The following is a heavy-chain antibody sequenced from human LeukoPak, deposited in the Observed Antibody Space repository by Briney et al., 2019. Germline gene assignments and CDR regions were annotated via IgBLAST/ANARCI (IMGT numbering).Heavy chain of an antibody. J-gene: IGHJ3*02. V-gene: IGHV1-69*04. D-gene: IGHD6-19*01. CDR2: IIPILGIA. CDR1: GGTFSSYT. Sequence: ASVKVSCKASGGTFSSYTISWVRQAPGQGLEWMGRIIPILGIANYAQKFQGRVTITADESTSTAYMELSSLRSEDTAVYYCARDLYSSGWPQAFDIWGQGTMVTVSS. CDR3: ARDLYSSGWPQAFDI.